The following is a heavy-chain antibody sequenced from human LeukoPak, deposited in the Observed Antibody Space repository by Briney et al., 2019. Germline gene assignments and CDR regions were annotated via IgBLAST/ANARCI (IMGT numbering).Heavy chain of an antibody. CDR3: ARVDRNHFCMDV. J-gene: IGHJ6*03. CDR2: IMPLFNTP. CDR1: GDPFISYI. Sequence: SVTVSFKASGDPFISYIIAWVRQAPGQGREWMGGIMPLFNTPNYEQKFQGRLTTTADASTQTSYMELRSLTSEDTAVYYCARVDRNHFCMDVWGKGTTVTVSS. D-gene: IGHD3-10*01. V-gene: IGHV1-69*01.